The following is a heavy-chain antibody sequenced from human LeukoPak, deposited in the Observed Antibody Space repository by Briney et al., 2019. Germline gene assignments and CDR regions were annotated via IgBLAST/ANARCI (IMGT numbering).Heavy chain of an antibody. Sequence: GGSLRLSCAASGFTFSSYAMSWVRQAPGKGLEWVSAISGSGGSTYYADSVKGRFTISRDNSKNTLHLQMNSLRAEDTAVYYCAKSESPYGDFPFDYWGQGTLVTVSS. D-gene: IGHD4-17*01. V-gene: IGHV3-23*01. J-gene: IGHJ4*02. CDR1: GFTFSSYA. CDR2: ISGSGGST. CDR3: AKSESPYGDFPFDY.